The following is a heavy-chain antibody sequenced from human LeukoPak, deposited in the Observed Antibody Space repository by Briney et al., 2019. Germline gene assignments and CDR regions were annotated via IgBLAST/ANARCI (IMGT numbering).Heavy chain of an antibody. CDR2: IYYRGST. CDR3: ERQGGGYWYFDL. V-gene: IGHV4-59*08. J-gene: IGHJ2*01. CDR1: GRSLSSYY. D-gene: IGHD2-15*01. Sequence: PSETLSLTCPVSGRSLSSYYGSWIRQPPGKGLEGSGDIYYRGSTNYNTSLKSRVYIAVDPSKKQFYLRRSSVTAADTAVYYCERQGGGYWYFDLWGRGTLVTVSS.